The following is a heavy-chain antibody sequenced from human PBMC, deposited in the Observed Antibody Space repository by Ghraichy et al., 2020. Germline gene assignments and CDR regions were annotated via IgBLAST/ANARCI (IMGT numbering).Heavy chain of an antibody. V-gene: IGHV3-23*01. Sequence: GGSLRLSCAASGFTFSNYAMSWVRQAPGKGLEWVSLIPGRGGSTYYADSVKGRFTISRDNSKNTLYLQMNSLRAEDTAVYYCAKLIDSSGRRRFDYWGQGTLVTVSS. D-gene: IGHD3-22*01. J-gene: IGHJ4*02. CDR3: AKLIDSSGRRRFDY. CDR2: IPGRGGST. CDR1: GFTFSNYA.